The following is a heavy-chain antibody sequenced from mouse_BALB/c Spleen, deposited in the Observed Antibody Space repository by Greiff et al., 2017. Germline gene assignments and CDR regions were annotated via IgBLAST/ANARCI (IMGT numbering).Heavy chain of an antibody. V-gene: IGHV5-9-1*01. D-gene: IGHD1-1*01. CDR2: ISSGGSYT. J-gene: IGHJ4*01. CDR1: GFTFSSYA. Sequence: EVMLVESGGGLVKPGGSLKLSCAASGFTFSSYAMSWVRQTPEKRLEWVATISSGGSYTYYPDSVKGRFTISRDNAKNTLYLQMSSLRSEDTAMYYCARLSSSYVYAMDYWGQGTSVTVSS. CDR3: ARLSSSYVYAMDY.